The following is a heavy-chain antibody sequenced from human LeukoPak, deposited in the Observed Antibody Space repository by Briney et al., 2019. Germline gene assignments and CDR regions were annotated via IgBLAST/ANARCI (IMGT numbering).Heavy chain of an antibody. CDR1: GFTFSSYG. CDR3: AKDSTTVTTSMGEAFDI. D-gene: IGHD4-17*01. Sequence: GGSLRLSCAASGFTFSSYGMHWVRQAPGKGLEWVAVISYDGSNRYYADSVKGRFTISRDNSKNTPYLQMNSLRAEDTAVYYCAKDSTTVTTSMGEAFDIWGQGTMVTVSS. J-gene: IGHJ3*02. V-gene: IGHV3-30*18. CDR2: ISYDGSNR.